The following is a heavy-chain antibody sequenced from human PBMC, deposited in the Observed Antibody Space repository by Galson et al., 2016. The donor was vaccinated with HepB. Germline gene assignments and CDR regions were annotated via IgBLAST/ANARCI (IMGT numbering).Heavy chain of an antibody. J-gene: IGHJ4*02. Sequence: ETLSLTCTVSGGSISSRSQYWGWIRQPPGKGLEWIGTIYYGGSTYYNPPLKSRVTISVDTSKNQFSLKLSSVTAADTAVYYCARHLGSAAGNWHFDYWGQGTLVTVSS. CDR3: ARHLGSAAGNWHFDY. CDR1: GGSISSRSQY. CDR2: IYYGGST. D-gene: IGHD6-13*01. V-gene: IGHV4-39*01.